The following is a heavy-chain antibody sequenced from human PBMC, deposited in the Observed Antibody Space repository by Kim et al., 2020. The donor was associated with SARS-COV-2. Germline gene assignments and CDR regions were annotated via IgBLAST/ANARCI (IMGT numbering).Heavy chain of an antibody. Sequence: GGSLRLSCAASGFTFSSYSMNWVRQAPGKGLEWVSYISSSSSTIYYADSVKGRFTISRDNAKNSLYLQMNSLRDEDTAVYYCARDGLSGDSSGWYAGEYYFDYWGQGTLVTVSS. CDR1: GFTFSSYS. V-gene: IGHV3-48*02. CDR3: ARDGLSGDSSGWYAGEYYFDY. J-gene: IGHJ4*02. D-gene: IGHD6-19*01. CDR2: ISSSSSTI.